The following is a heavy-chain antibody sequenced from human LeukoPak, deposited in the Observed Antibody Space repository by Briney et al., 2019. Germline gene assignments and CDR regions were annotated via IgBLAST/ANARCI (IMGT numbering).Heavy chain of an antibody. CDR2: IYYSGST. Sequence: PSETLPLTCTVSGGSISSYYWSWIRQPPGKGLEWIGYIYYSGSTNYNPSLKSRVTISVDTSKNQFSLKPSSVTAADTAVYYCARVGGYSYGLFDYWGQGTLVTVSS. J-gene: IGHJ4*02. D-gene: IGHD5-18*01. V-gene: IGHV4-59*01. CDR3: ARVGGYSYGLFDY. CDR1: GGSISSYY.